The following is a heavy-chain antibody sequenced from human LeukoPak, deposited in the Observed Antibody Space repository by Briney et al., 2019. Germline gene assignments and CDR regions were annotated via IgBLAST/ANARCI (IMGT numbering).Heavy chain of an antibody. J-gene: IGHJ6*03. CDR3: AKGGGYEAQYYYYYLDV. CDR2: ISWNSGSI. Sequence: GGSLRLSCAASGFTFDDYAMHWVRQAPGKGLEWVSGISWNSGSIGYADSVKGRFTISRDNSKNTLYLQMKSLRAEDTAVYYCAKGGGYEAQYYYYYLDVWGKGTTVTISS. CDR1: GFTFDDYA. D-gene: IGHD5-12*01. V-gene: IGHV3-9*01.